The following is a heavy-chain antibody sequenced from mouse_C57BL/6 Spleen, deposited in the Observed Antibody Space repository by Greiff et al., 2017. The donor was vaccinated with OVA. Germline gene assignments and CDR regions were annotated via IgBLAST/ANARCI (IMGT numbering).Heavy chain of an antibody. Sequence: EVQLQQSGPELVKPGASVKIPCKASGYTFTDYNMDWVKQSHGKSLEWIGDINPNNGGTIYNQKFKGKATLPVDKSSSTAYMELRSLTSEDTAVYYCALYGYDGWFAYWGQGTLVTVSA. J-gene: IGHJ3*01. V-gene: IGHV1-18*01. CDR2: INPNNGGT. CDR3: ALYGYDGWFAY. D-gene: IGHD2-2*01. CDR1: GYTFTDYN.